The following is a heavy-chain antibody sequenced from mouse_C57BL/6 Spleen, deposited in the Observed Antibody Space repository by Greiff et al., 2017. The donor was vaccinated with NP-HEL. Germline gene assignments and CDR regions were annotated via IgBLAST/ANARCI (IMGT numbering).Heavy chain of an antibody. CDR3: ARGYYGSSYPWYFDV. CDR1: GFNIKNTY. Sequence: EVQLVESVAELVRPGASVKLSCTASGFNIKNTYMHWVKQRPEQGLEWIGRIDPANGNTKYAPKFQGKATITADTSSNTAYLQLSSLTSEDTAIYYCARGYYGSSYPWYFDVWGTGTTVTVSS. CDR2: IDPANGNT. J-gene: IGHJ1*03. D-gene: IGHD1-1*01. V-gene: IGHV14-3*01.